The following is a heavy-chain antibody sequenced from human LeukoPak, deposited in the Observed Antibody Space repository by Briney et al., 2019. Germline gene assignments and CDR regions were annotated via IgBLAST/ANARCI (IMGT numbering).Heavy chain of an antibody. CDR1: GFTFSSYS. CDR3: ARVEAAAVHLNY. CDR2: ISISNSYI. J-gene: IGHJ4*02. V-gene: IGHV3-21*01. Sequence: GGSLRLSCAASGFTFSSYSMNWVRQAPGKGLEWVSSISISNSYIYYADSVKGRFTISRDNAKNSLYLQMKSLRAEDTAVYYCARVEAAAVHLNYWGQGTLVTASS. D-gene: IGHD6-13*01.